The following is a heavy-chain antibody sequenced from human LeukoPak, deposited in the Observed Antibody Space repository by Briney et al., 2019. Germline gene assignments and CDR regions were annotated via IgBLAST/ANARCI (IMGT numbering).Heavy chain of an antibody. CDR2: TYYRSKWNN. CDR3: ARLVGASWFDS. J-gene: IGHJ5*01. Sequence: SQTLSLTCAISGDSVSTNSATWTWLRQSPSRGLEWLGRTYYRSKWNNDYAVSMKSRITINPDTSKNQFSLQLNSVTPEDTAAYYRARLVGASWFDSWGQGTLVTVSS. D-gene: IGHD1-26*01. V-gene: IGHV6-1*01. CDR1: GDSVSTNSAT.